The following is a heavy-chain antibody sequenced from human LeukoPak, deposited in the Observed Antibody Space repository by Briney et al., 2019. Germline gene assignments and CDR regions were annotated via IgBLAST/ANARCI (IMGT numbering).Heavy chain of an antibody. J-gene: IGHJ4*02. D-gene: IGHD3-22*01. Sequence: GGSLRLSCAASGFTFSGYAMSWVRQAPGKGLEWVSAISGSGGSTYYADSVKGRFTISRDNVKNTLYLQMNSLRADDTAVYYCAKDLFTMIGSNFDYWGQGTLVTVSS. V-gene: IGHV3-23*01. CDR3: AKDLFTMIGSNFDY. CDR2: ISGSGGST. CDR1: GFTFSGYA.